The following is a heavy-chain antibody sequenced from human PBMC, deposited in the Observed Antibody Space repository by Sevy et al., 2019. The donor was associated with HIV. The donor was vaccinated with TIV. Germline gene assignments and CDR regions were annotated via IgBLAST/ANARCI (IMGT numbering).Heavy chain of an antibody. CDR2: IKQDGSEK. CDR1: GFTFSRYW. CDR3: ARVKDDSSGYRFDY. V-gene: IGHV3-7*01. D-gene: IGHD3-22*01. Sequence: GGSLRLSCAASGFTFSRYWMSWVRQAPGKGLEWVANIKQDGSEKYYVDSVKGRFTLSRDNAKNSLYLQMNSLRADDTAVYYCARVKDDSSGYRFDYWGQGTLVTVSS. J-gene: IGHJ4*02.